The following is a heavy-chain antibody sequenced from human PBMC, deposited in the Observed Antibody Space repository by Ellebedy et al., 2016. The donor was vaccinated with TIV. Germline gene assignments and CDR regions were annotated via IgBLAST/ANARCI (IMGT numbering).Heavy chain of an antibody. Sequence: AASVQVSCKASGGAFITSSISWVRQAPGQGLEWMGGITAIFGTAKYAQKFQGRVTITADESTSTTYMELSSLRSEDTAVYYCAKTGGSYYGANAFDIWGQGTMVTVSS. CDR1: GGAFITSS. J-gene: IGHJ3*02. CDR3: AKTGGSYYGANAFDI. D-gene: IGHD1-26*01. CDR2: ITAIFGTA. V-gene: IGHV1-69*13.